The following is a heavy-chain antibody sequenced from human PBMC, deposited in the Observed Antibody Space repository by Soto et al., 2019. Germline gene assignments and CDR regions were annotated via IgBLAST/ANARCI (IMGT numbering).Heavy chain of an antibody. J-gene: IGHJ2*01. Sequence: QVQLVQSGAEVKKPGSSVKVSCKASGGTFSSYTISWVRQAPGQGLEWMGRIIPILGIANYAQKFQGRVTITADKSTSTAYMGLSSLRSEDTAVYYCAREDRYCSGGSCSYWYFDLWGRGTLVTVSS. CDR1: GGTFSSYT. CDR2: IIPILGIA. D-gene: IGHD2-15*01. CDR3: AREDRYCSGGSCSYWYFDL. V-gene: IGHV1-69*08.